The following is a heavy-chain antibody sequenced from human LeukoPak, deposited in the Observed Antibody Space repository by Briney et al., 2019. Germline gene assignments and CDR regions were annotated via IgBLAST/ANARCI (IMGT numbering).Heavy chain of an antibody. J-gene: IGHJ4*02. Sequence: GGSLRLSCISSGFTFSSYAMTWVRQAPGKGLEWVSSISGSGDSTYYADSVKGRFTISRDNSRNTLHLQMNSLRAEDTAVYYCAKPCSGGSCGFDYWGQGTLVTVSS. CDR1: GFTFSSYA. V-gene: IGHV3-23*01. CDR3: AKPCSGGSCGFDY. CDR2: ISGSGDST. D-gene: IGHD2-15*01.